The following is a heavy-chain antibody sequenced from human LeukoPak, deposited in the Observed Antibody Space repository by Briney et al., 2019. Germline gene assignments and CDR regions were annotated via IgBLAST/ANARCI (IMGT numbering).Heavy chain of an antibody. D-gene: IGHD3-22*01. Sequence: PGGSLRLSCAASGFIFSSYAMSWVRQAPGKGLEWVSGISGSGGTTYFADSVKGRFTISRDNPKNTVYLQMNTLRAEDTAVYYCARGVYYYDSSANYYTYHFDYWGQGTLVTVSS. V-gene: IGHV3-23*01. CDR1: GFIFSSYA. CDR2: ISGSGGTT. J-gene: IGHJ4*02. CDR3: ARGVYYYDSSANYYTYHFDY.